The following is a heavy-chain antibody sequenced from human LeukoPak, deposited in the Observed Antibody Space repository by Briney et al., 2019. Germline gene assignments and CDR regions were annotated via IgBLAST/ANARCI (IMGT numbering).Heavy chain of an antibody. J-gene: IGHJ5*02. CDR1: GGSFSGYY. V-gene: IGHV4-34*01. CDR3: ARGAIVRGVREPGGFDP. D-gene: IGHD3-10*01. Sequence: SETLSLTCAVYGGSFSGYYWSWIRQPPGKGLEWIGEINHSGSTNYNPSLKSRVTISVDTSKNQFSLKLSSVTAADTAVYYCARGAIVRGVREPGGFDPWGQGTLVTVSS. CDR2: INHSGST.